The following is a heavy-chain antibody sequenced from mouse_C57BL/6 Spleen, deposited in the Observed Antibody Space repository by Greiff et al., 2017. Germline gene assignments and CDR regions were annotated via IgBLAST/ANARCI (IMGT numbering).Heavy chain of an antibody. J-gene: IGHJ2*01. CDR1: GFSLTSYA. CDR2: IWTGGGT. Sequence: VQLQESGPGLVAPSQSLSITCTVSGFSLTSYAISWVRQPPGQGLEWLGVIWTGGGTNYNSALKSRLSISKDNSKSQVFLKMTRLQTDDTARYYCARGSTMVGGYFDYWGQGTTLTVSS. CDR3: ARGSTMVGGYFDY. D-gene: IGHD2-1*01. V-gene: IGHV2-9-1*01.